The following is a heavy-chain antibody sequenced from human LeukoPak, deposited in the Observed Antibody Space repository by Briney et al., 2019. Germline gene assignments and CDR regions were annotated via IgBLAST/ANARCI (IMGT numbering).Heavy chain of an antibody. D-gene: IGHD1-1*01. Sequence: PSETLSLTCGVSGGSISSTNWWTWVRQPPGKGLEWVARIKTKIETYATSYAASVKGTFTISRDDSKNTAYLQMNSLKTDDTAVYYCSRRLESTTGPFLWGQGILVTVSS. V-gene: IGHV3-73*01. CDR2: IKTKIETYAT. CDR3: SRRLESTTGPFL. CDR1: GGSISSTN. J-gene: IGHJ4*02.